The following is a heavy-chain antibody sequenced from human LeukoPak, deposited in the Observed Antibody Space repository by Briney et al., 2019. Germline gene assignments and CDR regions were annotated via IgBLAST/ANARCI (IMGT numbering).Heavy chain of an antibody. Sequence: GGSLRLSCAASGFTFSSYGMHWVRQAPGKGLEWVAFIPYDGSNKYYADSVKGRFTISRDNSKNTLYLQMNSLRAEDTAVYYCAKEGAYYYLYNWFDPWGQGTLVTVSS. V-gene: IGHV3-30*02. D-gene: IGHD3-10*01. CDR2: IPYDGSNK. CDR1: GFTFSSYG. CDR3: AKEGAYYYLYNWFDP. J-gene: IGHJ5*02.